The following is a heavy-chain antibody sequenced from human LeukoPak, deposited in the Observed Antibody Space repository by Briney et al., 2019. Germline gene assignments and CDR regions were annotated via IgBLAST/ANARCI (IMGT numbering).Heavy chain of an antibody. CDR2: INPNSGGT. CDR3: ARDSSGGYYTPFDY. CDR1: GYTFTGYY. V-gene: IGHV1-2*02. Sequence: EASVKVSCKASGYTFTGYYMHWVRQAPGQRLEWMGWINPNSGGTNYAQKFQGRVTMTRDTSISTAYMELSRLRSDDTAVYYCARDSSGGYYTPFDYWGQGTLVTVSS. J-gene: IGHJ4*02. D-gene: IGHD3-3*01.